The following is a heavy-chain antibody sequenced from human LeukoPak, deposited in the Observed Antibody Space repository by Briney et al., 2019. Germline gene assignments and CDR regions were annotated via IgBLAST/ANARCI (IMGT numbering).Heavy chain of an antibody. CDR1: GGTFISYA. V-gene: IGHV1-18*01. Sequence: ASVKVSCKASGGTFISYAISWVRQAPGQGREWMGGISGYNGNTNYAHNIQGRVTMTNDRSTSTGYLELRSLRPDDTAVYFWARGPSCGGDCFSSDSFDIWGQGTMVTVSS. D-gene: IGHD2-21*02. CDR3: ARGPSCGGDCFSSDSFDI. J-gene: IGHJ3*02. CDR2: ISGYNGNT.